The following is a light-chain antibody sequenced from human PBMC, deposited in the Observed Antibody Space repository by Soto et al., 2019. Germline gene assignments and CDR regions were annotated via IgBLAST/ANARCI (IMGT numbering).Light chain of an antibody. V-gene: IGKV3-11*01. J-gene: IGKJ4*01. Sequence: EIVLTQSPATLSLSPGERATLSCRASQSVSSYLAWCQQKPGQSPRLLIYDASNRATGIPARFSGSGSGTDFTLTISSLEPEDFAVYYCQQRGNWLPLTFGGGTKVEIK. CDR2: DAS. CDR1: QSVSSY. CDR3: QQRGNWLPLT.